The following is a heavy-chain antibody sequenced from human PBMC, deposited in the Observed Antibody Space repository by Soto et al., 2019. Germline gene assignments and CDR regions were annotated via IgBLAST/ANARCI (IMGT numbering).Heavy chain of an antibody. Sequence: SVKVSCKASGGTFSSYAISWVRQAPGQGLEWMGGIIPIFGTANYAQKFQGRVTITADESTSTAYMELSSLRSEDTAVYYCARTVEQLVHSYYYGMDVWGQGTTVSVSS. V-gene: IGHV1-69*13. CDR1: GGTFSSYA. D-gene: IGHD6-6*01. CDR3: ARTVEQLVHSYYYGMDV. J-gene: IGHJ6*02. CDR2: IIPIFGTA.